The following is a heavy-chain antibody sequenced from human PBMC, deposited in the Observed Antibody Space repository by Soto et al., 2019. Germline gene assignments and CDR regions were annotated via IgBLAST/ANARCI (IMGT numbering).Heavy chain of an antibody. J-gene: IGHJ4*02. D-gene: IGHD3-22*01. CDR1: GFTFSSYG. V-gene: IGHV3-30*18. CDR3: AKDGMDYDSSGYYSDY. Sequence: QVQLVESGGGVVQPGRSLRLSCAASGFTFSSYGMHWVRQAPGKGLEWVAVISYDGSNKYYADSVKGRFTISRDNSKKTLYLQMNSLRAEDTAVYYCAKDGMDYDSSGYYSDYWGQGTLVTVSS. CDR2: ISYDGSNK.